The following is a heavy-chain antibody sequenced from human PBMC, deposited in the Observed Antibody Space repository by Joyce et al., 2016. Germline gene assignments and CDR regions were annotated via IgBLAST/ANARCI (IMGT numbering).Heavy chain of an antibody. CDR3: VRLRSKADTRGRGAYDV. Sequence: EVQLVQSGAEVKKPGESLKISCKGPGYGFTNYWIGWVRQMPGKGLEWMAIIFPDDSDIRYNPSFQGQVTISADRSISTASLHWSSLKASDTAMYYRVRLRSKADTRGRGAYDVWGQGTMVTVSS. V-gene: IGHV5-51*01. CDR2: IFPDDSDI. J-gene: IGHJ3*01. CDR1: GYGFTNYW. D-gene: IGHD5-18*01.